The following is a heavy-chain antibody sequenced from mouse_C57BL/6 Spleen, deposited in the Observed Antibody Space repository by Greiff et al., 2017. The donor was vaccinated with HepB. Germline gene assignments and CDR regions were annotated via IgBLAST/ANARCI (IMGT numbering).Heavy chain of an antibody. CDR2: IYPSDSET. CDR3: ARSEYIDGNFYYYAMDY. J-gene: IGHJ4*01. Sequence: QVQLQQPGAELVRPGSSVKLSCKASGYTFTSYWMDWVKQRPGQGLEWIGNIYPSDSETHYNQKFKDKATLTVDKSSSTAYMQLSSLTSEDSAVYYCARSEYIDGNFYYYAMDYWGQGTSVTDSS. D-gene: IGHD2-1*01. V-gene: IGHV1-61*01. CDR1: GYTFTSYW.